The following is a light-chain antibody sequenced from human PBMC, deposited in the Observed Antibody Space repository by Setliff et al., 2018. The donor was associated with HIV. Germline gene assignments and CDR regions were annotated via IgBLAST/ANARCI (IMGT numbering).Light chain of an antibody. CDR2: SNN. Sequence: QSVLPQPPSASGPPGQRVTISCSGRSSNIGSNTVDWYQQLPGTAPKLLIYSNNQRPSGVPDRFSGSKSGTSASLAISGLQSDDEADYYCAAWDDSLNAFYVFGTGTKVTVL. CDR3: AAWDDSLNAFYV. V-gene: IGLV1-44*01. CDR1: SSNIGSNT. J-gene: IGLJ1*01.